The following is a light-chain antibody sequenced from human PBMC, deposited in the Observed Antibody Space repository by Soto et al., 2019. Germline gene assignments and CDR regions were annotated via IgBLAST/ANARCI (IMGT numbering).Light chain of an antibody. CDR2: WAS. V-gene: IGKV4-1*01. CDR1: QSVLYSSNNKSY. J-gene: IGKJ3*01. Sequence: DIVMTHSPDSLAVSLGERATINCKSSQSVLYSSNNKSYLAWYQQKPRQPPKLLIYWASTRESGVPDRFSGSGSGTDFTLTISSLQAEDVAVYYCQQYYATPFTFGPGTKVDIK. CDR3: QQYYATPFT.